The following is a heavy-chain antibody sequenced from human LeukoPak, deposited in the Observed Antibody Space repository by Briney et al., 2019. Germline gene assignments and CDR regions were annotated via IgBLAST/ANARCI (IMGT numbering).Heavy chain of an antibody. CDR2: IYYSGST. CDR1: GGSISSYY. CDR3: ARGGGYHHASMVRGAIHFDY. Sequence: SKTLSLTCTVPGGSISSYYWSWIRQPPGKGLEWIGYIYYSGSTNYNPSLKSRVTISVDTSKNQFSLKLSSVTAADTAVYYCARGGGYHHASMVRGAIHFDYWGQGTLVTVSS. D-gene: IGHD3-10*01. V-gene: IGHV4-59*01. J-gene: IGHJ4*02.